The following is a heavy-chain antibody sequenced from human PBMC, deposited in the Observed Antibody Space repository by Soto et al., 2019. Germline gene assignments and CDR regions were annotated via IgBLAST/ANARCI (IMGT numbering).Heavy chain of an antibody. D-gene: IGHD6-13*01. CDR1: GGSISSYY. Sequence: SETLSLTCTVSGGSISSYYWSWIRQPPGKGLEWIGYIYYSGSTNYNPSLKSRVTISVDTSKNQFSLKLSSVTAADTAVYYCARSTLPIATPLGYWGQGTLVTVSS. J-gene: IGHJ4*02. V-gene: IGHV4-59*08. CDR2: IYYSGST. CDR3: ARSTLPIATPLGY.